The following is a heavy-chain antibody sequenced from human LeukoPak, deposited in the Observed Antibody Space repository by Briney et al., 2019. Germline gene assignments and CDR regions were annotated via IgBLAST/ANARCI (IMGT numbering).Heavy chain of an antibody. D-gene: IGHD6-19*01. CDR1: GGSFSGYY. CDR3: ARARVQSLSGWYNYYGMDV. V-gene: IGHV4-34*01. J-gene: IGHJ6*02. CDR2: INHSGST. Sequence: SETLSLTCAVYGGSFSGYYWSWIRQPPGKGLEWIAEINHSGSTNYNPSLKSRVTISVDTSKNQFSLKLSSVTAADTAVYYCARARVQSLSGWYNYYGMDVWGQGTTVTVSS.